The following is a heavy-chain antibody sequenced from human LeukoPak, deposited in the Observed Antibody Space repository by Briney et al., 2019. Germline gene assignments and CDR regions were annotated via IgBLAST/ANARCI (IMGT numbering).Heavy chain of an antibody. Sequence: GGSLRLSCAASGFTFSSYSLNWVRQAPGKGLEWVSYISSSGSTIYYADSVKGRFTISRDNAKNSLYLQMNSLRAEDTAVYYCAELGITMIGGVWGKGTTVTISS. CDR2: ISSSGSTI. D-gene: IGHD3-10*02. J-gene: IGHJ6*04. V-gene: IGHV3-48*04. CDR3: AELGITMIGGV. CDR1: GFTFSSYS.